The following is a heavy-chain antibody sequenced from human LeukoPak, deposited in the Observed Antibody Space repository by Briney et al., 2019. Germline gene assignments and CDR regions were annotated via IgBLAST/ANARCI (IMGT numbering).Heavy chain of an antibody. Sequence: ASVKVSCKASGYTFTDYYMHWVRRALGQGLVGMVWINPNSGGTKYAQQFQGRDTMTRDTSISTAYMELSRLRYDDTAVYYCARNRGADYSAWFDPWGQGTLVTVSS. CDR3: ARNRGADYSAWFDP. J-gene: IGHJ5*02. CDR2: INPNSGGT. D-gene: IGHD2-15*01. CDR1: GYTFTDYY. V-gene: IGHV1-2*02.